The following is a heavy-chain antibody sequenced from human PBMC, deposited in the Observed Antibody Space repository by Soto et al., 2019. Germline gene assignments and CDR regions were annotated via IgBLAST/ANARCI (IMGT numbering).Heavy chain of an antibody. V-gene: IGHV1-69*13. CDR1: GCTFSSYA. J-gene: IGHJ4*02. D-gene: IGHD3-22*01. CDR3: ATLDPYYYDSSGYHHGVYFDY. Sequence: ASVKVSCKASGCTFSSYAISWVRQAPGQGLEWMGGIIPIFGTANYAQKFQGRVTITADESTSTAYMELSSLRSEDTAVYYCATLDPYYYDSSGYHHGVYFDYWGQGTLVTVSS. CDR2: IIPIFGTA.